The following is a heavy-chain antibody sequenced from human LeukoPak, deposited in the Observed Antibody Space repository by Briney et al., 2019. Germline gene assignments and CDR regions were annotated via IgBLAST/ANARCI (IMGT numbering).Heavy chain of an antibody. CDR3: AKDGRFPNWFDP. V-gene: IGHV3-30-3*01. Sequence: GGSLRLSCAASGFTFSSYAMHWVRQAPGKGLEWVAVISYDGSNKYYADSVKGRFTISRDNSKNTLYLQMNSLRAEDTAVYYCAKDGRFPNWFDPWGQGTLVTVSS. CDR1: GFTFSSYA. D-gene: IGHD1-1*01. J-gene: IGHJ5*02. CDR2: ISYDGSNK.